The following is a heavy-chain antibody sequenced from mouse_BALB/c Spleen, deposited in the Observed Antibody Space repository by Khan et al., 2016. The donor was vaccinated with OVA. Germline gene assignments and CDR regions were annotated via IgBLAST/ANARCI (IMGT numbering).Heavy chain of an antibody. J-gene: IGHJ2*01. D-gene: IGHD4-1*01. CDR1: GYRFTSYI. Sequence: VQLKQSGPELVKPGTSVKMSCKASGYRFTSYIIHWVKQRPGQGLEWIGYINPYNGATKYNEKFKGKATLTSDKSSNTAYMELSSLTSEDSAVYYCARGNWQSYYIDYWGQGTTLTVSS. CDR2: INPYNGAT. CDR3: ARGNWQSYYIDY. V-gene: IGHV1S136*01.